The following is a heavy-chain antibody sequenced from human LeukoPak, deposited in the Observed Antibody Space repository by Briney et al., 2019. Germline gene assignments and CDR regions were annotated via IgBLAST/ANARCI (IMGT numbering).Heavy chain of an antibody. CDR3: ARGQLLYIGFLLVDY. V-gene: IGHV1-2*02. CDR1: GYPFTGYY. Sequence: ASVKVSCKASGYPFTGYYMHWLRQAPGQGLEWMGWINPNSGGTNYAQKFQGRVTMTRDTSISTAYMELSRLRSDDTAVYYCARGQLLYIGFLLVDYWGQGTLVTVSS. J-gene: IGHJ4*02. CDR2: INPNSGGT. D-gene: IGHD2-2*02.